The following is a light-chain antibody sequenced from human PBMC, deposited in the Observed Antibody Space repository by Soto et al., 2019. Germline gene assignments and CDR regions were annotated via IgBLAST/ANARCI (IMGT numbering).Light chain of an antibody. CDR2: AAS. V-gene: IGKV1-8*01. CDR1: QGISSY. CDR3: QQSYSTPLT. Sequence: IRMTHSPSSLSASTGDRVTITCRASQGISSYLAWYQQKPGKAPKLLIYAASTLQSGVPSRFSGSGSGTDFTLTISSLQPEDFATYYCQQSYSTPLTFGGGTKVDI. J-gene: IGKJ4*01.